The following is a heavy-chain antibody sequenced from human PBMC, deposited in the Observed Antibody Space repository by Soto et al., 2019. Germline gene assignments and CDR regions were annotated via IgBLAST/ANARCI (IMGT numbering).Heavy chain of an antibody. J-gene: IGHJ6*02. CDR2: INAGNGNT. Sequence: QVQLVQSGAEVKKPGASVKVSCKASGYTFTSYAMHWVRQAPGQRLEWMGWINAGNGNTKYSQKFQGRVTITSDTAASTAYMELSSLRSEDTAVYYCARDGSDGGMDVWGQGTTVTVSS. CDR1: GYTFTSYA. CDR3: ARDGSDGGMDV. V-gene: IGHV1-3*01.